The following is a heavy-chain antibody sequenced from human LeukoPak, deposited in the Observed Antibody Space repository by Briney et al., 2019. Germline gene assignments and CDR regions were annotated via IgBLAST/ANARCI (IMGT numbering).Heavy chain of an antibody. Sequence: GESLEISCKVSGSRFTSYCIGWVRQLPGKGLEWMGIIYPGDSGPTYSPSFQGQVTISVDKSINTAYLQWSSLQASDTAMYYCGMSGDRVPLQDDVFDVWGQGTMVTVST. CDR3: GMSGDRVPLQDDVFDV. CDR2: IYPGDSGP. D-gene: IGHD1-26*01. CDR1: GSRFTSYC. V-gene: IGHV5-51*01. J-gene: IGHJ3*01.